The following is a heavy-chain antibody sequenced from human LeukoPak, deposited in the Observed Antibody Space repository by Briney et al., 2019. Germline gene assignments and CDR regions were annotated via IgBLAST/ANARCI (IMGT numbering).Heavy chain of an antibody. CDR2: IYYTGST. CDR3: ARGYFDWFLDN. CDR1: GGAISSYY. Sequence: SETLSLTCTVSGGAISSYYWSWIRQPPGKGREWIGYIYYTGSTNYNPTLNSRVTISVDMSKNQVSLNLRYVTAADTAVYYCARGYFDWFLDNWGRGTLVTVSS. V-gene: IGHV4-59*01. D-gene: IGHD3-9*01. J-gene: IGHJ4*02.